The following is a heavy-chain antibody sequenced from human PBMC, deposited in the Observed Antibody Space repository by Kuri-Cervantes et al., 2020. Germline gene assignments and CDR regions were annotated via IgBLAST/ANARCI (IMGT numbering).Heavy chain of an antibody. Sequence: LRLSCIVSGGSISSGDYYWSWIRQPPGKGLEWIGYIYYSGSTYYNPSLKSRVTISVDTSTNQVSLKLRSVTAADTAVYYCGKLLSYGMDVWGQGTTVTVSS. CDR3: GKLLSYGMDV. CDR1: GGSISSGDYY. J-gene: IGHJ6*02. V-gene: IGHV4-30-4*01. CDR2: IYYSGST.